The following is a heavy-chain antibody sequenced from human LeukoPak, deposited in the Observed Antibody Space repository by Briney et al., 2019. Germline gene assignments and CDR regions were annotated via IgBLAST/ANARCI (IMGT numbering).Heavy chain of an antibody. CDR2: INPNSGGT. CDR1: GYTFTGYY. D-gene: IGHD6-19*01. J-gene: IGHJ5*02. Sequence: ASVKVSCKASGYTFTGYYMHWVRQASGQGLEWMGWINPNSGGTNYAQKFQGRVTMTRDTSISTAYMELSRLRSDDTAVYYCARGTYSSGSWFDPWGQGTLVTVSS. V-gene: IGHV1-2*02. CDR3: ARGTYSSGSWFDP.